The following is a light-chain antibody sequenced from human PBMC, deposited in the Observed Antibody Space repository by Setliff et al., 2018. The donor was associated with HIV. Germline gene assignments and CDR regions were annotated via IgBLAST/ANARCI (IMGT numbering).Light chain of an antibody. CDR2: EVS. J-gene: IGLJ2*01. V-gene: IGLV2-23*02. Sequence: QSALAQPASVSGSPGQSITISCTGTSSDVGSYNLVSWYQQHPGKAPKLMIYEVSKRPSEVSNRFSGSKSGNTASLTISGLQAEDETDYYCCSYAGSSTFVVFGGGTKGTVL. CDR3: CSYAGSSTFVV. CDR1: SSDVGSYNL.